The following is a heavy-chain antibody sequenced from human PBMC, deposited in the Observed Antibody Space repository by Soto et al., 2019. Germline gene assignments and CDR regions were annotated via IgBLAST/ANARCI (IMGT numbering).Heavy chain of an antibody. D-gene: IGHD6-13*01. V-gene: IGHV3-30*18. Sequence: QVQLVESGGGVVQPGRSLRLSCQTSGFSFSSYAMHWVRQAPGKGLEWVGVISYYGSHKFYMESVTVRLTISRDNSKNTLDLQMPSLTTDDTGVYYFAKVAGVATGGTVGGLDPWGQGTLVTVSS. CDR2: ISYYGSHK. J-gene: IGHJ5*02. CDR1: GFSFSSYA. CDR3: AKVAGVATGGTVGGLDP.